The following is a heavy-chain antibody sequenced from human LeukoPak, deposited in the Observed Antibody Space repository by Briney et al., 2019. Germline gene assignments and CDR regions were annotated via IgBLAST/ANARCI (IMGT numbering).Heavy chain of an antibody. J-gene: IGHJ3*02. Sequence: GGSLRLSRAASGFTFSSYSMNWVRQAPGKGLEWVSHISSSSSSSSSSSSSPTYYADSVKGRFTISRDNAKNSLYLQMNSLRAEDTAVYYCARDWSYAFDIWGQGTMVTVSS. CDR1: GFTFSSYS. D-gene: IGHD1-26*01. CDR3: ARDWSYAFDI. V-gene: IGHV3-48*01. CDR2: ISSSSSSSSSSSSSPT.